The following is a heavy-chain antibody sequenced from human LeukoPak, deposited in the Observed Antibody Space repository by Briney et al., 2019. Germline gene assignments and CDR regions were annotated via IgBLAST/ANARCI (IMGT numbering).Heavy chain of an antibody. Sequence: EASVTVSCKASGYTFTVYYIHWVRQAPGQGLEWMGWIDPNNGGTNYAQKFQGRVTMTRDTSITTAYMELNRLISDDTAVYYCARASPYSSSSGFAYWGQGALVTVSS. CDR1: GYTFTVYY. V-gene: IGHV1-2*02. J-gene: IGHJ4*02. CDR3: ARASPYSSSSGFAY. CDR2: IDPNNGGT. D-gene: IGHD6-6*01.